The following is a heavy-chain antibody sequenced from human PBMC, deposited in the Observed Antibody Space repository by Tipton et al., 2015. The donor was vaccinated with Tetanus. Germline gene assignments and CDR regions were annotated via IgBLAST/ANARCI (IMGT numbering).Heavy chain of an antibody. CDR2: IDHNSGGT. D-gene: IGHD3-22*01. CDR1: GYTFTGYY. Sequence: QMQLVQSGAEVKKPGASVKVSCKASGYTFTGYYLYWVRQAPGQGLEGMGWIDHNSGGTVYAQKFHGRVTMTRDTSINTAYMGLRSLRSDDTAVYYCSRDRGDYIYYGMDVWGPGTTVTVS. V-gene: IGHV1-2*02. CDR3: SRDRGDYIYYGMDV. J-gene: IGHJ6*02.